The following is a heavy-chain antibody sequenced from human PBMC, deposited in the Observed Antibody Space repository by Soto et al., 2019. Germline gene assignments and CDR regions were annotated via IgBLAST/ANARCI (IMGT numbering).Heavy chain of an antibody. V-gene: IGHV4-59*01. J-gene: IGHJ4*02. CDR1: GGSISSYY. CDR3: ARTTAGTTYYYDSSGYFPFDY. Sequence: SETLSLTCTVSGGSISSYYWSWIRQPPGKGLEWIGYIYYSGSTNYNPSLKSRVTISVDTPKNQFSLKLSSVTAADTAVYYCARTTAGTTYYYDSSGYFPFDYWGQGTLVTVSS. D-gene: IGHD3-22*01. CDR2: IYYSGST.